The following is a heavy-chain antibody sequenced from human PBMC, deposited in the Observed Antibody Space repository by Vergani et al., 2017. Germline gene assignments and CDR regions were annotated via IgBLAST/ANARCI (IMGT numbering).Heavy chain of an antibody. CDR1: GFTFDDYA. Sequence: EVQLVESGGGLVQPGRSLRLSCAASGFTFDDYAMHWVRQAPGKGLEWVSGISWNSGSIGYADSVKGRFTISRDNSKNSLYLQMNSLRTEDTALYYCAKDHPLGRYFDYWGQGTLVTVSS. V-gene: IGHV3-9*01. D-gene: IGHD1-26*01. J-gene: IGHJ4*02. CDR3: AKDHPLGRYFDY. CDR2: ISWNSGSI.